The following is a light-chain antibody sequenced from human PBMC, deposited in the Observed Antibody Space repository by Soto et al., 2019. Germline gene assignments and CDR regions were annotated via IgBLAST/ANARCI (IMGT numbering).Light chain of an antibody. CDR2: AAS. CDR1: QSISSY. CDR3: QQSYSTPRT. Sequence: DIQMTQSPSSQSASVGDRVTITCRASQSISSYLNWYQQKPGKAPKLLIYAASSLQSGVPSRFCGSGSGTDFTLTISSLQPEDFATYYCQQSYSTPRTFGQGTKVDIK. J-gene: IGKJ1*01. V-gene: IGKV1-39*01.